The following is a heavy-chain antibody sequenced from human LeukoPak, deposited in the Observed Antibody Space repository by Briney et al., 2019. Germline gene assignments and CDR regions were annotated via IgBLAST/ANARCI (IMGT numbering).Heavy chain of an antibody. CDR3: ARDDWTYCSSTTCPDAYI. Sequence: MASQTLSLTCTVSGGSVSSGTYDWGWIRQRGGKGLEWIGHIYTSESTNYNPSLKTRVTISVDTSKNQFSLKLTSVTAADTAVYYCARDDWTYCSSTTCPDAYIWGQGTMVTVSS. CDR1: GGSVSSGTYD. J-gene: IGHJ3*02. V-gene: IGHV4-61*09. CDR2: IYTSEST. D-gene: IGHD2-2*01.